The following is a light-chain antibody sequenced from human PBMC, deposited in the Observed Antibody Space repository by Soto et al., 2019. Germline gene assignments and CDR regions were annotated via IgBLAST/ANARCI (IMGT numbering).Light chain of an antibody. J-gene: IGKJ2*01. CDR2: GAT. V-gene: IGKV3-15*01. CDR1: ASVSSN. CDR3: QQFNEWPHT. Sequence: VMTQSPATLSVSPGERVTLSCRASASVSSNLAWYQQHPGQPPRLLIYGATARATGIPARFTGSGSGTEFTLTISSLQSEDFAMYYCQQFNEWPHTFGQGTKLEI.